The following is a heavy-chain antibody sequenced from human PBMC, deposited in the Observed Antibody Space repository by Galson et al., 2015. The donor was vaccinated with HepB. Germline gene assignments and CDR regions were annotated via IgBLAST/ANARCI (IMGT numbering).Heavy chain of an antibody. D-gene: IGHD1-7*01. J-gene: IGHJ4*02. CDR3: AKDIRRKPGNYAASDY. CDR2: ISRNSDSV. Sequence: SLRLSCAASGFTFDDYAMHWVRQAPGKGLEWVSGISRNSDSVAYSDSVKGRFTISRDNAQKSLYLRMNSLRPEDKALYYCAKDIRRKPGNYAASDYWGQVTLVTVSS. V-gene: IGHV3-9*01. CDR1: GFTFDDYA.